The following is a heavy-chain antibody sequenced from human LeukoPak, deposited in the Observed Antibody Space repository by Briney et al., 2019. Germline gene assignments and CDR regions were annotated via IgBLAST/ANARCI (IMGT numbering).Heavy chain of an antibody. Sequence: ASVKVSCKASGYTFTSYGISWVRQAPGQGLEWMGWISAYNGNTNYAQKLQGRVTMTTDTSTSTAYMELRSLRSDDTAVYYCARSRLLWFGELFFDYWGQGTLVTVSS. CDR2: ISAYNGNT. CDR1: GYTFTSYG. J-gene: IGHJ4*02. V-gene: IGHV1-18*01. CDR3: ARSRLLWFGELFFDY. D-gene: IGHD3-10*01.